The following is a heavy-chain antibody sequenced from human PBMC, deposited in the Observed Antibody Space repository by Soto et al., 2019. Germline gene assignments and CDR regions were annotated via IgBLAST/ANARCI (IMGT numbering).Heavy chain of an antibody. V-gene: IGHV4-30-4*01. CDR1: GGSVTSGDYH. CDR2: IYHSGST. D-gene: IGHD3-22*01. CDR3: AGSVPGITMIVPGPFDL. J-gene: IGHJ3*01. Sequence: PSETLSLTCTVSGGSVTSGDYHWSWIRQPPGKGLEWIGYIYHSGSTYYNPSLQSRVTMLVDRSKNQFSLNLSSVTAADTAVYHCAGSVPGITMIVPGPFDLWGQGTMVTVSS.